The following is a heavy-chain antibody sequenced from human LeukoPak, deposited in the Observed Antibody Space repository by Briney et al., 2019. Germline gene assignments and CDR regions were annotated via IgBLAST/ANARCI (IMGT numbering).Heavy chain of an antibody. J-gene: IGHJ3*02. Sequence: GGSLRLFCAASGFTFSSYAMHWVRQAPGKGLEWVAVISYDGSNKYYADSVKGRFTISRDNAKNSLYLQMNSLRAEDTAVYYCARRYYDFWSGRQVDAFDIWGQGTMVTVSS. CDR3: ARRYYDFWSGRQVDAFDI. D-gene: IGHD3-3*01. CDR1: GFTFSSYA. CDR2: ISYDGSNK. V-gene: IGHV3-30-3*01.